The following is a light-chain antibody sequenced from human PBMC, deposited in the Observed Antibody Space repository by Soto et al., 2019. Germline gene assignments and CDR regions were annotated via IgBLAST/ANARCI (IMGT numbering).Light chain of an antibody. CDR3: SSYTSSTTAYV. CDR1: SSDVGAFNY. Sequence: QAVLTQPASVSVSPGQAITISCTGTSSDVGAFNYVSWYQQRPGKAPKLMIYEVSDRPSGVSNRFSGSKSGNTASLTISGLQAEDGADYYCSSYTSSTTAYVFGTGTKVTVL. J-gene: IGLJ1*01. CDR2: EVS. V-gene: IGLV2-14*01.